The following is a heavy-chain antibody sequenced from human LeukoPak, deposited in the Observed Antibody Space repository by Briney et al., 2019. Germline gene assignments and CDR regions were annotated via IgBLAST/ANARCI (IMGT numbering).Heavy chain of an antibody. Sequence: PGRSLRLSCAASGFTFSSYAMHWVRQAPGKGLEYVSAISSNGGSTYYANSVKGRFTISRDNSKNTLYLQMGSLRAEDMAVYYCAKSYDFWSGIKNYYFDYWGQGTLVTVSS. CDR1: GFTFSSYA. V-gene: IGHV3-64*01. J-gene: IGHJ4*02. CDR2: ISSNGGST. CDR3: AKSYDFWSGIKNYYFDY. D-gene: IGHD3-3*01.